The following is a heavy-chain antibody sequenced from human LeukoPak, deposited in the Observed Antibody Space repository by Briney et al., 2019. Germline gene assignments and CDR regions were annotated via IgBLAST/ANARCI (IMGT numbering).Heavy chain of an antibody. CDR3: ARDRGATRISGSDY. V-gene: IGHV4-59*12. CDR2: IYYSGST. Sequence: SETLSLTCTVSGGSISSYYWSWIRQPPGKGLEWIGYIYYSGSTNYNPSLKSRVTISVDTSKNQFSLKLSSVTAADTAVYYCARDRGATRISGSDYWGQGTLVTVSS. D-gene: IGHD5-12*01. CDR1: GGSISSYY. J-gene: IGHJ4*02.